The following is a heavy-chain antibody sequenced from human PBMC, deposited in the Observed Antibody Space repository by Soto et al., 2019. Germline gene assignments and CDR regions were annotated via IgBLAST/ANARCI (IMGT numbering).Heavy chain of an antibody. CDR2: ISAYNGHT. D-gene: IGHD3-16*01. Sequence: ASVKVSFKASGYTFNTYGISWLRQAPGQGLEWMGWISAYNGHTDYAQKFQGRVTMTTDTPTNTISMELRGLRSDDTAVYYCARGRTWGARDFDYWGQGTLVTVSS. J-gene: IGHJ4*02. CDR3: ARGRTWGARDFDY. V-gene: IGHV1-18*01. CDR1: GYTFNTYG.